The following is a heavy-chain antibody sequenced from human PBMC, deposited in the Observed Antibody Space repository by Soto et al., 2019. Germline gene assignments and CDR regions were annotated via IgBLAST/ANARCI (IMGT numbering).Heavy chain of an antibody. Sequence: QVQLQESGPGLVKPSETLSLTCTVSGGSISSYYWSWIRQPPGKGLEWIGYIYYSGSTNYNPSLKSRVTISVDTSKNQFSLKLSSVTAADTAVYYCARDVDSYGYLDYWGQGTLVTVSS. J-gene: IGHJ4*02. D-gene: IGHD5-18*01. V-gene: IGHV4-59*12. CDR2: IYYSGST. CDR3: ARDVDSYGYLDY. CDR1: GGSISSYY.